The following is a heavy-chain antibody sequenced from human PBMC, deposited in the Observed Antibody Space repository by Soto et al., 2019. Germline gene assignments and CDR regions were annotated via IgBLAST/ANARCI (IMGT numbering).Heavy chain of an antibody. Sequence: QVQLVQSGAEVKKPGASVKVSCKASGYTFTSYAMHWVRQAPGQRLAWMRGINAGNGNTKYSQKFQGRVTITRDTSASTAYRELSSLRSEDTAVYYCAGVGGSGSYPWLYYFDYWGQGTLVTVSS. V-gene: IGHV1-3*01. CDR2: INAGNGNT. J-gene: IGHJ4*02. CDR3: AGVGGSGSYPWLYYFDY. D-gene: IGHD1-26*01. CDR1: GYTFTSYA.